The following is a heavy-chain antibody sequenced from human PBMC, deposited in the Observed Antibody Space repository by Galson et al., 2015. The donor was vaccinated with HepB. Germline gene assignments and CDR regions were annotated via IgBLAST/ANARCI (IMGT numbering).Heavy chain of an antibody. CDR3: VRLGDLSGYSSR. Sequence: SLRLSCAASRFTFSGSAIHWVRQASGKGPEWIGRIRSKANNYAALYVPSLEGRFTISRDDSKNMAYLHMRSLKTDDTAVYYCVRLGDLSGYSSRWGQGTLVTVSS. D-gene: IGHD6-13*01. CDR2: IRSKANNYAA. J-gene: IGHJ4*02. CDR1: RFTFSGSA. V-gene: IGHV3-73*01.